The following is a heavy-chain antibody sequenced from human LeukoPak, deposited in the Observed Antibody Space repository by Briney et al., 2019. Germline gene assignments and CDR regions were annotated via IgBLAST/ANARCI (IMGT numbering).Heavy chain of an antibody. V-gene: IGHV3-9*01. CDR1: GFTFDDYA. D-gene: IGHD6-13*01. CDR3: AVDSSSWYLNXFDP. CDR2: ISWNSGSI. J-gene: IGHJ5*02. Sequence: GRSLRLSCAASGFTFDDYAMPWVRQAPGKGLEWVSGISWNSGSIGYADSVKGRFTISRDNAKNSLYLQMNSLRAEDTALYYCAVDSSSWYLNXFDPWGQGTLVTVSS.